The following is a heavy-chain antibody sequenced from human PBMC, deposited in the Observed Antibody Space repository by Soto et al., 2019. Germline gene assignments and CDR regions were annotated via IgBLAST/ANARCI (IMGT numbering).Heavy chain of an antibody. D-gene: IGHD1-1*01. V-gene: IGHV6-1*01. CDR1: GDSVSSNSAG. J-gene: IGHJ6*03. CDR3: ARGSWDDVSGHYYMDV. CDR2: TYYKSKWYY. Sequence: PSQTLSLTCDISGDSVSSNSAGWNWIRQTQSKDLEWLGRTYYKSKWYYTYAASVKSRITVSPDTSKNQFSLQLTSVTPEDTAVYYCARGSWDDVSGHYYMDVWDKGTTVTVSS.